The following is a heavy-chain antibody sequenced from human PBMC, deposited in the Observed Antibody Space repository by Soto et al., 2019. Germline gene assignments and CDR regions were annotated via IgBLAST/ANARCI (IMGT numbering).Heavy chain of an antibody. D-gene: IGHD6-19*01. Sequence: QVQLQESGPGLVKPSQTLSLTCTVSGGSISSGGYYWSWIRQHAGKGLEWIGYIYYSGSTYYNPSLKSRVTISVDTSKNQFSLKLSSVTAADTAVYYCARHFTESSGPTLGMCVLGQGTTVTVSS. J-gene: IGHJ6*02. V-gene: IGHV4-31*03. CDR1: GGSISSGGYY. CDR3: ARHFTESSGPTLGMCV. CDR2: IYYSGST.